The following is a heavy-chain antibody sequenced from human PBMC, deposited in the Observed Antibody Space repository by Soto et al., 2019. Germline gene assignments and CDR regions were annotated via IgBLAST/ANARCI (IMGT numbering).Heavy chain of an antibody. CDR3: VRDFQFSFDI. CDR2: IKSVGSTT. Sequence: GGSLRLSCAASGFTFTSYSMNWVRQAPGKGLEWLSYIKSVGSTTFYADSVSGRFTISRDNAKNSLYLQMDSLRDEDTAVYYCVRDFQFSFDIWGQGTKVTVSS. CDR1: GFTFTSYS. V-gene: IGHV3-48*02. J-gene: IGHJ3*02.